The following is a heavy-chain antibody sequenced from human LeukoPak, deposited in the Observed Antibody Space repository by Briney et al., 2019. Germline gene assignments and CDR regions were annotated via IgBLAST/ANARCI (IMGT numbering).Heavy chain of an antibody. CDR3: AKEGTYDSSGRIDY. CDR1: GFTFSNAW. J-gene: IGHJ4*02. CDR2: IKSKTDGGTT. V-gene: IGHV3-15*01. D-gene: IGHD3-22*01. Sequence: GGSLRLSCAASGFTFSNAWMSWVRQAPGKGLEWVGRIKSKTDGGTTDYAAPVKGRFTISRDDSKNTLYLQMNSLRAEDTAVYYCAKEGTYDSSGRIDYWGQGTLVTVSS.